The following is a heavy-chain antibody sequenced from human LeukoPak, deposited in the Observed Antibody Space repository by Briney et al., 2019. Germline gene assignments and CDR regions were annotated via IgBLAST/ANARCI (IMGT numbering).Heavy chain of an antibody. J-gene: IGHJ4*02. Sequence: SETLSLTCTVSGGSLSTSDYYWGWIRQSPGKGLEWLGDVFYTGKTNNNPSLRGRATISIDTSKNQFSLKLTYVTAADSAVYYGARVFGSGGQGTRVTVSS. CDR2: VFYTGKT. V-gene: IGHV4-39*07. CDR3: ARVFGS. CDR1: GGSLSTSDYY. D-gene: IGHD3-3*01.